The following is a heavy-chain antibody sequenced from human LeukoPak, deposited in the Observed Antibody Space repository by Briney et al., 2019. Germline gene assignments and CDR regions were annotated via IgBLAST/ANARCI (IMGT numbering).Heavy chain of an antibody. J-gene: IGHJ4*02. CDR1: GGSISGYY. D-gene: IGHD5-18*01. CDR2: ILTSGNT. V-gene: IGHV4-4*07. CDR3: ARQYIYGGRDLDY. Sequence: SETLSLTCTVSGGSISGYYWSWIRQPAGKGLEWIGRILTSGNTNYNPSLKSRVTMSVDTSKNQFSLKLSSVTAADTAVYYCARQYIYGGRDLDYWGQGTLVTVSS.